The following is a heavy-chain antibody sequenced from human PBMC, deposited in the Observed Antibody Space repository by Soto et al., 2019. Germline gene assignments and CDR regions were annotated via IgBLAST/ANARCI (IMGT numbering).Heavy chain of an antibody. CDR1: GFTFSSYG. CDR3: AREGLVGGCFDY. V-gene: IGHV3-33*01. CDR2: IWYDGSNK. Sequence: QVQLVESGGGVVQPGRSLRLSCAASGFTFSSYGMHWVRQAPGKGLEWVAVIWYDGSNKYYADSVKGRFTISRDNSKNTLYLQMNSLRAEDTAVYYCAREGLVGGCFDYWGQGTLVTVSS. J-gene: IGHJ4*02. D-gene: IGHD1-26*01.